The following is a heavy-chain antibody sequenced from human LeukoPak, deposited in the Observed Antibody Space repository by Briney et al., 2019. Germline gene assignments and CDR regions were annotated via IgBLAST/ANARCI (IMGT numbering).Heavy chain of an antibody. J-gene: IGHJ5*02. V-gene: IGHV3-21*01. CDR2: ISSSSSYI. D-gene: IGHD2-2*01. Sequence: GGPLRLSCAASGFTFSSYSMNWVRQAPGKGLEWVSSISSSSSYIYYADSVKGRFTISRDNAKNSLYLQMNSLRAEDTAVYYCAKDSVLIPAGWFDPWGQGTLVTVSS. CDR1: GFTFSSYS. CDR3: AKDSVLIPAGWFDP.